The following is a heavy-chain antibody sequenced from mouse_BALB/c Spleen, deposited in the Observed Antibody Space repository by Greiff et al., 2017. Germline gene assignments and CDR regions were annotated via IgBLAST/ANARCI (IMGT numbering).Heavy chain of an antibody. CDR1: GYTFTSYV. D-gene: IGHD2-4*01. Sequence: QLQQSGPELVKPGASVKMSCTASGYTFTSYVMHWVKQKPGQGLEWIGYINPYNDGTKYNEKFKGKATLTSDKSSSTAYMELSSLTSEDSAVYYCARITMITRYAMDYWGQGTSVTVSS. V-gene: IGHV1-14*01. CDR3: ARITMITRYAMDY. CDR2: INPYNDGT. J-gene: IGHJ4*01.